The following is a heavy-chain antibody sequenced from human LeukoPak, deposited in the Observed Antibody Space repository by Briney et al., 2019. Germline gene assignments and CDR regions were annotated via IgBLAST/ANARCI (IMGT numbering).Heavy chain of an antibody. CDR3: AKAGSRSTSGNWFDP. V-gene: IGHV3-43D*03. D-gene: IGHD2-2*01. Sequence: GGSLRLSCAASGFTFDEYAMHWVRQAPGKGLEWVALISWDGGSTYYADSVKGRFTISRDSSKNSLYLQMKSLRAEDTALYYCAKAGSRSTSGNWFDPWGQGTLVTVSS. CDR1: GFTFDEYA. CDR2: ISWDGGST. J-gene: IGHJ5*02.